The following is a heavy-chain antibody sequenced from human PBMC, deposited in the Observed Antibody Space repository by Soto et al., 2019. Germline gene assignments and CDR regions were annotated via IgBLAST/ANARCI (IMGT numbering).Heavy chain of an antibody. J-gene: IGHJ4*02. CDR1: GGSISSSNW. Sequence: SETLSLTCAVSGGSISSSNWWSWVRQPPGKGLEWIGEIYHSGSTNYNPSLKSRVTISVDKSKNQFSLKLSSVTAADTAVYYCASRTLHTNVHFDYWGQGTLVTVSS. V-gene: IGHV4-4*02. D-gene: IGHD2-2*01. CDR3: ASRTLHTNVHFDY. CDR2: IYHSGST.